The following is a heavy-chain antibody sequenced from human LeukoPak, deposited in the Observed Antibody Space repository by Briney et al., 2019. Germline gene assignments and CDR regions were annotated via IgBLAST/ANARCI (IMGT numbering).Heavy chain of an antibody. Sequence: ASVKVSCKASGYTFTSYYMHWVRQAPGQGLEWMGIINPSGGSASYAQKFQGRVTMTRDMSTSTVYMELSSLRSEDTAVYYCARDFVHYYDSSGFKDLGAFDIWGQGTMVTVSS. V-gene: IGHV1-46*01. CDR2: INPSGGSA. CDR1: GYTFTSYY. CDR3: ARDFVHYYDSSGFKDLGAFDI. D-gene: IGHD3-22*01. J-gene: IGHJ3*02.